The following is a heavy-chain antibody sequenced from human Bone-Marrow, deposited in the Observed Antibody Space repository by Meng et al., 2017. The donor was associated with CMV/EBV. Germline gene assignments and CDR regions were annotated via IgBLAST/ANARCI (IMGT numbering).Heavy chain of an antibody. D-gene: IGHD2-2*01. CDR1: GGTFSSYA. CDR3: AGAEGYCSSTSCYSGDYYYGMDV. J-gene: IGHJ6*02. Sequence: SVKVSCKASGGTFSSYAISWVRQTPGQGLEWMGGIIPILGIANYAQKFQGRVTITADKSTSTAYMELSSLRSEDTAVYYCAGAEGYCSSTSCYSGDYYYGMDVWGQGTTVTVSS. CDR2: IIPILGIA. V-gene: IGHV1-69*10.